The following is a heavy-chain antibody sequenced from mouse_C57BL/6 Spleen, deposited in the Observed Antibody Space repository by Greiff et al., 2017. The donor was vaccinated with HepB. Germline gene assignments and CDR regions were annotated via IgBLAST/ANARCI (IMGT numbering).Heavy chain of an antibody. CDR1: GYTFTSYW. CDR3: ARGATVVEDDY. J-gene: IGHJ2*01. CDR2: IHPNSGST. V-gene: IGHV1-64*01. D-gene: IGHD1-1*01. Sequence: QVQLQQSGAELVKPGASVKLSCKASGYTFTSYWMHWVKQRPGQGLEWIGMIHPNSGSTNYNEKFKSKATLTVDKSSSTAYMQLSSLTSEDSAVYYCARGATVVEDDYWGQGTTLTVSS.